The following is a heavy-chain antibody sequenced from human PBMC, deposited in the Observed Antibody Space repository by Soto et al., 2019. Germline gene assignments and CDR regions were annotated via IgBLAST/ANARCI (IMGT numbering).Heavy chain of an antibody. CDR2: ISDTGTT. D-gene: IGHD1-7*01. CDR1: GGSVSSGSHY. J-gene: IGHJ4*02. V-gene: IGHV4-61*01. Sequence: SETLSLTCTVSGGSVSSGSHYWSWIRQSPGKGLEWIAYISDTGTTNYNPSLKSRVTISLDKSENQFSLKVTSLTAADTAVYYCASRDPGTSVDYWGQGTLVTVSS. CDR3: ASRDPGTSVDY.